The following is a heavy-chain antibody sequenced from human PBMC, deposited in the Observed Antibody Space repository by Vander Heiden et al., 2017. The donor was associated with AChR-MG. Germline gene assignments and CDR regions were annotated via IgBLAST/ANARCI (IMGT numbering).Heavy chain of an antibody. D-gene: IGHD1-7*01. CDR2: INPSAEST. V-gene: IGHV1-46*01. CDR1: GYTFSDYY. CDR3: ARGGTTDDGIDY. J-gene: IGHJ4*02. Sequence: QVQLVQSGTEVKKPGASVKVSCKTSGYTFSDYYIHWVRQAPGQGLEWMGIINPSAESTTYAQTFQGRVAVTKDSSTSTVYMELRSLRSEDTALYYCARGGTTDDGIDYWGQGTQVVVSS.